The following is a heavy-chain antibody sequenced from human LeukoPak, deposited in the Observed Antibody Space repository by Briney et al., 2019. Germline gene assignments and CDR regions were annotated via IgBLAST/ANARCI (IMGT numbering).Heavy chain of an antibody. CDR2: ISISGDST. CDR3: AKRTLEPTTGSFDY. Sequence: GGSLRLSCAASGFAFSSYAMSWVRQAPGKGLEWVSTISISGDSTYYADSVKGRFTISRDNSKNTLSLQMSSLRAEDTAIYYCAKRTLEPTTGSFDYWGQGTLVTVSS. J-gene: IGHJ4*02. CDR1: GFAFSSYA. D-gene: IGHD1-1*01. V-gene: IGHV3-23*01.